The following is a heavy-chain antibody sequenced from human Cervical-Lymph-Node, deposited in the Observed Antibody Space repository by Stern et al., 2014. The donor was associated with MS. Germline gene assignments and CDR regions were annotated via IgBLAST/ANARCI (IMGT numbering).Heavy chain of an antibody. CDR3: GRGAGDNWFDP. V-gene: IGHV1-69*06. D-gene: IGHD3-10*01. CDR2: IIPFVGTA. CDR1: GG. Sequence: VQLLESGADVKKPGSSVRVSCKTSGGISWLRQAPGQGLEWMGGIIPFVGTANYAQTFQGRLTINADTSTNTTYMELSRLRSDGPAVFCCGRGAGDNWFDPWGQGTLVSVSS. J-gene: IGHJ5*02.